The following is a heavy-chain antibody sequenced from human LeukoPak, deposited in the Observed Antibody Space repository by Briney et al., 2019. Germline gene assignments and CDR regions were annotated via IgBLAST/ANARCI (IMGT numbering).Heavy chain of an antibody. Sequence: SETLSLTCSVSGGSISSSSYYWGWIRQPPGKGLEWIGSIYNTGSTHYNPSLKSRVTISVDTSKNQFSLKLSSVTAADTAVYYCARGSFYFDYWGQGTLVTVSS. V-gene: IGHV4-39*07. CDR1: GGSISSSSYY. J-gene: IGHJ4*02. D-gene: IGHD3-10*01. CDR2: IYNTGST. CDR3: ARGSFYFDY.